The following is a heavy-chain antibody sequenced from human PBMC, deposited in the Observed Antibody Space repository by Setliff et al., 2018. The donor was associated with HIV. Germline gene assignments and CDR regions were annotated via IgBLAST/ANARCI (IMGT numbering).Heavy chain of an antibody. CDR2: ISGFNGNT. CDR3: ARAGGFCNAANCLRSYDAFDI. D-gene: IGHD2-15*01. J-gene: IGHJ3*02. Sequence: ASVKVSCKASGYFFNHYGIAWVRQAPGQGLEWMGWISGFNGNTNYAQILQDRVTVTTDTSTSTAYMGLRSLRSDDTAVYYCARAGGFCNAANCLRSYDAFDIWGQGTTVTVSS. CDR1: GYFFNHYG. V-gene: IGHV1-18*01.